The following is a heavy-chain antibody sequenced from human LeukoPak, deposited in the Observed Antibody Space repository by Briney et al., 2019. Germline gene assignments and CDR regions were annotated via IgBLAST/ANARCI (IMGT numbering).Heavy chain of an antibody. CDR1: GGSISSYY. CDR3: ARVGRTGSGSYYPYFDY. Sequence: PSETLSLTCTVSGGSISSYYWSWIRQPAGKGLEWIGRIYTSGSTNYNPSLKSRVTMSVDTSKNQFSLKLSSVTAADTAVYYCARVGRTGSGSYYPYFDYWGQGTLVTVSS. J-gene: IGHJ4*02. CDR2: IYTSGST. D-gene: IGHD3-10*01. V-gene: IGHV4-4*07.